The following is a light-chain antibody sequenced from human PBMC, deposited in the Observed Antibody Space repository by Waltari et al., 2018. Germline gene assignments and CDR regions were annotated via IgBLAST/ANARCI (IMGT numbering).Light chain of an antibody. CDR2: QDT. CDR3: QSWDGSTVV. CDR1: DFTYKY. V-gene: IGLV3-1*01. J-gene: IGLJ2*01. Sequence: DLTQPPSVSVSPGQTVSITCPGLDFTYKYASWYQPKPGLSPLPLIYQDTKRPSGTPERFSGSNSGNTPTLTISGAQPMDEADYYCQSWDGSTVVFGGGTKLTVL.